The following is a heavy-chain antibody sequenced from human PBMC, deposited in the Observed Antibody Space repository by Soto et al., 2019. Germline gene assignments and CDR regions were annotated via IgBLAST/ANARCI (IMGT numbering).Heavy chain of an antibody. Sequence: QVQLVQSGAEVKKPGASVKVSCKSSGYTFTSYDINWVRQATGQGLEWMGWMNPNSGNTGYAQKFQGRVTTTRNPSISTAYMELSRLRSEDPAVYYCAREKTSYGMDVWGQGTTVNVSS. CDR2: MNPNSGNT. J-gene: IGHJ6*02. CDR3: AREKTSYGMDV. CDR1: GYTFTSYD. V-gene: IGHV1-8*01.